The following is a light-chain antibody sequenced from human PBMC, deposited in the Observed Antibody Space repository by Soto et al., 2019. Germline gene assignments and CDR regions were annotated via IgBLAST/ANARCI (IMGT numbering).Light chain of an antibody. CDR2: GAS. CDR1: QSVSSSY. CDR3: QQYGSSPFT. J-gene: IGKJ3*01. Sequence: EIVLTQSPGTLSLSPGERATLSCRASQSVSSSYLAWYQQKPGQAPRLLIYGASSRATGIPDRFSGSGSGTDFTFNISRLEPEDFAVYYCQQYGSSPFTFGPGTKVDIK. V-gene: IGKV3-20*01.